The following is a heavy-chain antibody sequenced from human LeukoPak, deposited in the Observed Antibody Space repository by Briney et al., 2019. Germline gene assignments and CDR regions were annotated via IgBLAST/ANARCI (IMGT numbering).Heavy chain of an antibody. D-gene: IGHD2-2*02. V-gene: IGHV3-30*02. CDR3: VKGGYCSSTICYNLGWFDP. CDR2: IRFDGSSK. Sequence: TGGSLRLSCAAPGFTFSSFGMHWVRQAPGKGLEWVAFIRFDGSSKNYADSVKGRFTISRDNSKNTLYLEMNSLRAEDTAVYYCVKGGYCSSTICYNLGWFDPWGQGTLVTVSS. CDR1: GFTFSSFG. J-gene: IGHJ5*02.